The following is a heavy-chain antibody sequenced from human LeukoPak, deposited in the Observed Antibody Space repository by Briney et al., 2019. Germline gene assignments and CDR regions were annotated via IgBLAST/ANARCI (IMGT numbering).Heavy chain of an antibody. CDR1: GFTFSSYA. Sequence: PGGSLRLSCAASGFTFSSYAMHWVRQAPGKGLEWVAVISYDGSNKYYADSVKGRFTISRDNSKNTLYLQMNSLRAEDTAVYYRASSSPHLGLRWYLDYWGQGTLVTVSS. CDR3: ASSSPHLGLRWYLDY. V-gene: IGHV3-30-3*01. J-gene: IGHJ4*02. D-gene: IGHD4-23*01. CDR2: ISYDGSNK.